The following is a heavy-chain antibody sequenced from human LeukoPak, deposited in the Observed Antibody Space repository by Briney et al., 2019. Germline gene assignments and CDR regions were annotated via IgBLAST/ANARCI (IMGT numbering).Heavy chain of an antibody. V-gene: IGHV1-8*03. J-gene: IGHJ4*02. CDR2: MNPNNGYG. CDR1: GYTFNGYY. D-gene: IGHD3-16*01. Sequence: ASVKVSCKASGYTFNGYYKHWVRLAPGQGLEWMAWMNPNNGYGGVAQKFQGRVTLSRNTDITTAYMELNRLRSDDTAVYYCARFGGGATKDDRLDYWGQGTLVTVSS. CDR3: ARFGGGATKDDRLDY.